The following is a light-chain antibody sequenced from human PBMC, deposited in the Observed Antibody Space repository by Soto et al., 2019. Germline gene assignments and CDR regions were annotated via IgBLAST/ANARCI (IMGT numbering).Light chain of an antibody. CDR2: DAS. CDR3: QQRSNWPH. Sequence: EFVLTQSPGTLSLSPWERATLSCRASQTVRNNYLAWYQQKPGQAPRLLIYDASSRATGIPDRFSGGGSGTDFTLTINDLEPEDSAVYYCQQRSNWPHFGQGTRLEIK. V-gene: IGKV3D-20*02. CDR1: QTVRNNY. J-gene: IGKJ5*01.